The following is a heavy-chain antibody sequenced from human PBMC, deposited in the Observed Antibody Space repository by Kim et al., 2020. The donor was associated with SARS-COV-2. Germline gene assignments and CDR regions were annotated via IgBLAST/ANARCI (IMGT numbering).Heavy chain of an antibody. CDR3: ARYSSSRGVDY. D-gene: IGHD6-13*01. V-gene: IGHV1-2*02. Sequence: NYAQKFQGRITMTMDTSISTAYMELSRLRSDDTAVYYCARYSSSRGVDYWGQGTLVTVSS. J-gene: IGHJ4*02.